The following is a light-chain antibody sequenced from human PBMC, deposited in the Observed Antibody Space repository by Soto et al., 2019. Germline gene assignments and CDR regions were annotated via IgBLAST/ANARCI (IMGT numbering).Light chain of an antibody. Sequence: QSALTQPASVSGSPGQSITISCTGTSSDVGGYNFVSWYQQHPGKAPKLMIYDVSNRPSGVSNRFSGSKSGNTAPLTISGLQAEDEADYYCSSSRSSSTWVFGGGTKLTVL. V-gene: IGLV2-14*01. CDR3: SSSRSSSTWV. CDR1: SSDVGGYNF. CDR2: DVS. J-gene: IGLJ3*02.